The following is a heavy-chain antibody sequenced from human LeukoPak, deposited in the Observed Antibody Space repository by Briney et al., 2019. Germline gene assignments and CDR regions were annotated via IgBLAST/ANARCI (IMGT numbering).Heavy chain of an antibody. Sequence: SETLSLTCTVSGGSISSYYWSGIRQSPGKGLECIGYIHYTGSTNYNPSLKSRVTISVETSKNQFSLKLKSVTAADTAVYYCARGGYYGSGNDFRFDPWGQGTLVTVSS. V-gene: IGHV4-59*01. D-gene: IGHD3-10*01. J-gene: IGHJ5*02. CDR3: ARGGYYGSGNDFRFDP. CDR1: GGSISSYY. CDR2: IHYTGST.